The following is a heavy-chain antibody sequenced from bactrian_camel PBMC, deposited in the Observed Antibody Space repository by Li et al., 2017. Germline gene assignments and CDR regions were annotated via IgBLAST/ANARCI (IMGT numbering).Heavy chain of an antibody. CDR2: ISSDGGST. D-gene: IGHD2*01. CDR1: GFTFSTYW. Sequence: QLVESGGGLVQPGGSLRLSCAASGFTFSTYWMFWVCQAPGKGLEWVSTISSDGGSTYYADSVKGRFTISRDNAKNTVYLQMNSLKPEDTAMYYCAAARTSGSWAWVPGYNYWGQGTQVTV. J-gene: IGHJ4*01. CDR3: AAARTSGSWAWVPGYNY. V-gene: IGHV3S25*01.